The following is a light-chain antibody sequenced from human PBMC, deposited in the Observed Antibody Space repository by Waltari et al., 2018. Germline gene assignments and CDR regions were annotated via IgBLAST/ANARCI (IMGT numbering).Light chain of an antibody. V-gene: IGLV3-21*04. CDR3: QVWDGNNDVGV. J-gene: IGLJ3*02. CDR2: YDS. Sequence: SYVLTQPPSVSVAPGETASVTCGGDSIGSKSVHWYQQKPCQAPVLVIYYDSARPSVIPERFSCSNSGDTATLTLSRVEVVDEADYYCQVWDGNNDVGVFGGGTKLTVL. CDR1: SIGSKS.